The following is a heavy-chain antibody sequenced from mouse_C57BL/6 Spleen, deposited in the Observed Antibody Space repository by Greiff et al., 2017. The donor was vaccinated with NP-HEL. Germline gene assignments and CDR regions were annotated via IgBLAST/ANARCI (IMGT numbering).Heavy chain of an antibody. CDR2: INPNNGGT. V-gene: IGHV1-26*01. CDR3: ARRKITTVVPRGFDY. CDR1: GYTFTDYY. Sequence: EVQLQQSGPELVKPGASVKISCKASGYTFTDYYMNWVKQSHGKSLEWIGDINPNNGGTSYNQKFKGKATLTVDKSSSTAYMELRSLTSEDSAVYYCARRKITTVVPRGFDYWGQGTTLTVSS. D-gene: IGHD1-1*01. J-gene: IGHJ2*01.